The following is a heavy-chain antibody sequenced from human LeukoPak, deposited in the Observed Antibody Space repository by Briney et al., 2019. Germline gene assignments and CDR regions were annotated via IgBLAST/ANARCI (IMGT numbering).Heavy chain of an antibody. D-gene: IGHD6-13*01. V-gene: IGHV5-51*01. CDR3: ARQIAAAGRLDF. CDR2: IYPGDSDT. CDR1: GYNFANYW. J-gene: IGHJ4*02. Sequence: GESLKISCKGSGYNFANYWIGWVRQMPGKGLEWIGTIYPGDSDTRYGPSFQGQVTISVDKSISTAYLQWSSLKASDTAIYYCARQIAAAGRLDFWGQGALVTVSS.